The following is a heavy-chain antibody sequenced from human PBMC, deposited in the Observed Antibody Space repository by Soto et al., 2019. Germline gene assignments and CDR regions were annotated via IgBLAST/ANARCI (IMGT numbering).Heavy chain of an antibody. Sequence: KPSETLSLTCTVSGGSISSYYWSWIRQPPGKGLEWIGYIYYSGSTNYNPSLKSRVTISVDTSKNQFSLKLSSVTAADTAVYYCAREAGGYDFWSGYYFGFDPWGQGTLVTVSS. J-gene: IGHJ5*02. CDR1: GGSISSYY. CDR3: AREAGGYDFWSGYYFGFDP. D-gene: IGHD3-3*01. V-gene: IGHV4-59*01. CDR2: IYYSGST.